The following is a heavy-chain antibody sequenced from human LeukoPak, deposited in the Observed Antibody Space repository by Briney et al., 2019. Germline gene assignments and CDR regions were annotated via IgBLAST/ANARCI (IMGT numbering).Heavy chain of an antibody. V-gene: IGHV1-69*13. CDR3: ARDSSPPYSSGWYGGFDY. D-gene: IGHD6-19*01. CDR1: GGTFSSYA. Sequence: ASVTVSCKASGGTFSSYAISWVRQAPGQGLEWMGGIIPIFGTANYAQRFQGRVTITADESTSTAYMELSSLRSEDTAVYYCARDSSPPYSSGWYGGFDYWGQGTLVTVSS. CDR2: IIPIFGTA. J-gene: IGHJ4*02.